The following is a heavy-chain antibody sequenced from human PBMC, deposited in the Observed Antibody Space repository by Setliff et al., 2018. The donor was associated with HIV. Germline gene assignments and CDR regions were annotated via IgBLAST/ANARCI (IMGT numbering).Heavy chain of an antibody. CDR3: VKEAYSNTWNYYYYYIDV. J-gene: IGHJ6*03. D-gene: IGHD6-13*01. CDR1: GFTFSDYY. Sequence: PGGSLRLSCAASGFTFSDYYMSWIRQAPGKGLEWVAVISYDGSNKYYADSVKGRFTISRDNSKNTLYLQMSSLRVDDTAVYYCVKEAYSNTWNYYYYYIDVWGKGTTVTVSS. V-gene: IGHV3-30*04. CDR2: ISYDGSNK.